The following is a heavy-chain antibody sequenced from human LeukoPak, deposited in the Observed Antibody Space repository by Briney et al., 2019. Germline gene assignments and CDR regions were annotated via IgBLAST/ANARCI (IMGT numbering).Heavy chain of an antibody. CDR2: INHSGGT. D-gene: IGHD5-18*01. J-gene: IGHJ4*02. CDR1: GGSCSGYY. V-gene: IGHV4-34*01. Sequence: PSETLSLTCAVYGGSCSGYYWSWIRQPPGKGVEWIGEINHSGGTNYNPSLKSRVNIAVDPSKNQFSLMLSSVTAADTAVYYCARAKNLGGFTLWSVSATYYFDYWGQGTLVTVSS. CDR3: ARAKNLGGFTLWSVSATYYFDY.